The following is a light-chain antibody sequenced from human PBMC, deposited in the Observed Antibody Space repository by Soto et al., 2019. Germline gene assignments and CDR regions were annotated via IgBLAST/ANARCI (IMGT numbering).Light chain of an antibody. CDR3: SSYAGGNARI. V-gene: IGLV2-8*01. CDR1: SSDVGNYNY. J-gene: IGLJ1*01. CDR2: EVS. Sequence: QPVLTQPPSASGSPGQSVTISCTGTSSDVGNYNYVSWYQQHPGKAPKLMIYEVSKRPSGVPDRFSGSKSGNTASLTVSGLQPEDEADYYCSSYAGGNARIFGTGTTVT.